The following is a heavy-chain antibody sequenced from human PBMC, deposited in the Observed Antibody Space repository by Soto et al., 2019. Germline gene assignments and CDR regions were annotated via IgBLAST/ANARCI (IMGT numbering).Heavy chain of an antibody. J-gene: IGHJ4*02. Sequence: PGGSLRLSCAASGFTFSSYAMSWVRQAPGKGLEWVSAISGSGGSTYYADSVKGRFTISRDNSKNTLYLQTNSLRAEDTAVYYCARTRGYSYGYVDYWGQGTLVTVSS. CDR3: ARTRGYSYGYVDY. CDR2: ISGSGGST. V-gene: IGHV3-23*01. CDR1: GFTFSSYA. D-gene: IGHD5-18*01.